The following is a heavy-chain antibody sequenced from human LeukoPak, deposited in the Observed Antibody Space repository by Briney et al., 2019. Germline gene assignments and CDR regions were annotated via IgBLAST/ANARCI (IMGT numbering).Heavy chain of an antibody. D-gene: IGHD1-1*01. J-gene: IGHJ5*02. V-gene: IGHV3-48*03. Sequence: PGGSLRLSCAASGFTFSSYEMNWVRQAPGKGLEWVSYISTTGSSIYYADSVKGRFTISRDNVKNLLYLQMNSLRAEDTAVYYCATQTTTLHFDPRGQGTLVTVSS. CDR1: GFTFSSYE. CDR2: ISTTGSSI. CDR3: ATQTTTLHFDP.